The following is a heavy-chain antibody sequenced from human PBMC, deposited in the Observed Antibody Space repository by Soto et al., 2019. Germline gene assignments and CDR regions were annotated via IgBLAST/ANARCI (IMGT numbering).Heavy chain of an antibody. J-gene: IGHJ4*02. CDR1: GFSVSNNH. D-gene: IGHD3-16*01. CDR2: IHGGGST. CDR3: AVRLTTAASLNY. Sequence: VQLVESGGGLIQPGGSLRLSCAASGFSVSNNHMTWIRQTAGKGLELVSFIHGGGSTSYADSVKGRFTISRDNSKNTLYLQMARLRAEATAIYYFAVRLTTAASLNYWGQGTRVTVSS. V-gene: IGHV3-53*01.